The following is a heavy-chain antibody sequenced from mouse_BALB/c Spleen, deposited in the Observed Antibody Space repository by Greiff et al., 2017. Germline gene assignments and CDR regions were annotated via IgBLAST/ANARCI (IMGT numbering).Heavy chain of an antibody. CDR3: TREGDTFDD. V-gene: IGHV1-69*02. CDR1: GYTFTSYW. CDR2: IYPSDSYT. D-gene: IGHD3-3*01. J-gene: IGHJ2*01. Sequence: QVQLQQPGAELVRPGASVKLSCKASGYTFTSYWINWVKQRPGQGLEWIGNIYPSDSYTNYNQKFKDKATLTVDKSSSTAYMQLSSPTSEDSAVYYCTREGDTFDDWGQGTTLTVSS.